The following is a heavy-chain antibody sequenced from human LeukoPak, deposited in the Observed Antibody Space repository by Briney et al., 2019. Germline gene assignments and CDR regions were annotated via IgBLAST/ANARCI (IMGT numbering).Heavy chain of an antibody. CDR3: ARSSYSSAGVDY. J-gene: IGHJ4*02. Sequence: SETLSLTCTVSGGSISSYYWSWIRQPPGKGLEWIGYIYYSGSTNYNPSLKSRVTISVDTSKNQFSLKLSSVTAADTAVYYCARSSYSSAGVDYWGQGTLVTVSS. D-gene: IGHD6-25*01. V-gene: IGHV4-59*08. CDR1: GGSISSYY. CDR2: IYYSGST.